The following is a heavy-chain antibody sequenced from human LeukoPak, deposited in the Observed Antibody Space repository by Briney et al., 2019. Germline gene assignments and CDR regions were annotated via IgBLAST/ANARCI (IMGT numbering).Heavy chain of an antibody. CDR3: ARDRERWLQSNFDY. J-gene: IGHJ4*02. V-gene: IGHV1-69*01. CDR2: IIPIFGTA. Sequence: SVKVSCKAFGGTFSSYAISWVRQAPGQGLEWMGGIIPIFGTANYAQKFQGRVTITADESTSTAYMELSSLRSEDTAVYYCARDRERWLQSNFDYWGQGTLVTVSS. CDR1: GGTFSSYA. D-gene: IGHD5-24*01.